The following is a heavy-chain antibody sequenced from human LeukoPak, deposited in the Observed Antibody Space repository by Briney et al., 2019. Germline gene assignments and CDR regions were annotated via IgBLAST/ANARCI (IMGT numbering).Heavy chain of an antibody. CDR3: ARAFGGSYNIFAFDI. V-gene: IGHV3-53*01. J-gene: IGHJ3*02. D-gene: IGHD1-26*01. CDR2: IYSGGNT. Sequence: GGSLRLSCAASGFSVSSNYMSWVRQAPGKGLEWVSVIYSGGNTYYADSVKGRFTISRDNSKNMLYLQMNSLRAEDTAVYYCARAFGGSYNIFAFDIWGQGTMVTVSS. CDR1: GFSVSSNY.